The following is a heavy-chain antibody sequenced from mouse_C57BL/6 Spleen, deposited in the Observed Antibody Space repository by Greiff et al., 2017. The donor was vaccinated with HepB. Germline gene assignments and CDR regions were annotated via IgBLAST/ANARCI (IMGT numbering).Heavy chain of an antibody. CDR3: ARFITTVVD. J-gene: IGHJ4*01. Sequence: QVQLQQPGAELVRPGTSVKLSCKASGYTFTSYWIHWVKQRPGQGLEWIGVIDPSDSYTNYNQKFKGKATLTVDTSSSTAYMQLSSLTSEDSAVYYCARFITTVVDWGQGTSVTVSS. CDR2: IDPSDSYT. CDR1: GYTFTSYW. V-gene: IGHV1-59*01. D-gene: IGHD1-1*01.